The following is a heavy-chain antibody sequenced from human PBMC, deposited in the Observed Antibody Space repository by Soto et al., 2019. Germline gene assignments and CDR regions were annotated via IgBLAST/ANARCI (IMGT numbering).Heavy chain of an antibody. D-gene: IGHD1-26*01. CDR3: ASERGSSYFDY. Sequence: ESGGGVVQPGKSLRLSCDVSGFPLTDYGMHWVRQAPGKGLEWVAVIWFDESRKYYADSVKGRFTISRDTSKNTVYLQMNSLRVEDTAVYYCASERGSSYFDYWGQGTLVTVSS. V-gene: IGHV3-33*01. CDR2: IWFDESRK. CDR1: GFPLTDYG. J-gene: IGHJ4*02.